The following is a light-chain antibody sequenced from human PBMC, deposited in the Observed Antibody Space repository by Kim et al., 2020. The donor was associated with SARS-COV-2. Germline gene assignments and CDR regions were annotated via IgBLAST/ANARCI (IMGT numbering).Light chain of an antibody. CDR1: QSVSIN. V-gene: IGKV3-15*01. CDR2: GAS. Sequence: EIVMTQSPVTLSVSPGERVTLSCRASQSVSINLAWYQQKPGQAPRLLIYGASTRATGIPARFSGSGSGTEFTLTISSLQSEDFAIYFCQQYNIWPTITFGQETRLEIK. J-gene: IGKJ5*01. CDR3: QQYNIWPTIT.